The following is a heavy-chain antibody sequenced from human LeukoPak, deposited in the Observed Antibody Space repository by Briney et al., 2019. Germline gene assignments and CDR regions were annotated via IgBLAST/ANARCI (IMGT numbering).Heavy chain of an antibody. D-gene: IGHD2-2*01. J-gene: IGHJ4*02. CDR3: ARGPMAAIPFFDY. Sequence: GGSLRLSCAASGFTFSSYAMSWVRQAPGKGLEWVSTISVSGDSTYHAHSVKGRFTISRDNAKNTLYLQMNSLRAEDTAVYYCARGPMAAIPFFDYWGQGTLVTVSS. CDR2: ISVSGDST. V-gene: IGHV3-23*01. CDR1: GFTFSSYA.